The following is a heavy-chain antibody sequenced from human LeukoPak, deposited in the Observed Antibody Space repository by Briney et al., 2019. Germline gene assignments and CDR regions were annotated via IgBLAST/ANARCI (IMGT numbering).Heavy chain of an antibody. CDR1: GFTFSSYA. J-gene: IGHJ4*02. CDR3: ARELVRGIRLDY. Sequence: PGGSLRLSCAASGFTFSSYAMSWVRQAPGKGLEWVSAISGSGGSTYYADSVKGRFTISRDNSKNTLYLQMNSLRSEDTAVYYCARELVRGIRLDYWGQGTLVTVSS. V-gene: IGHV3-23*01. CDR2: ISGSGGST. D-gene: IGHD3-10*01.